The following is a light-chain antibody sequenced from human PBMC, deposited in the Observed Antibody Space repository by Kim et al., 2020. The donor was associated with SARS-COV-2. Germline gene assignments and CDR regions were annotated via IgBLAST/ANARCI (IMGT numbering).Light chain of an antibody. CDR2: GAS. Sequence: EIVMTQSPATLSVSPGERATLSCRASQNINSNLAWYQQKPGQAPRLLIYGASARATGIPARFSGSGSGTEFTLTFTSLQSEDFAVYYCQQYIHSPLTFGGGTKVDIK. CDR3: QQYIHSPLT. CDR1: QNINSN. V-gene: IGKV3-15*01. J-gene: IGKJ4*01.